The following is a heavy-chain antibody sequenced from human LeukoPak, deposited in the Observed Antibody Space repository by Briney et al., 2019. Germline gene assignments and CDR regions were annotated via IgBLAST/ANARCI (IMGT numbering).Heavy chain of an antibody. CDR1: GYTFTSYA. CDR3: ARRLNYYGSGSYSMGAYYYYMDV. V-gene: IGHV1-8*01. D-gene: IGHD3-10*01. J-gene: IGHJ6*03. Sequence: ASVKVSCKASGYTFTSYAINWVRQATGQGLEWMGWMNTNSGNTGYAQKFQGRVTMTRNTSISTAYMELSSLRSEDTAVYYCARRLNYYGSGSYSMGAYYYYMDVWGKGTTVTVSS. CDR2: MNTNSGNT.